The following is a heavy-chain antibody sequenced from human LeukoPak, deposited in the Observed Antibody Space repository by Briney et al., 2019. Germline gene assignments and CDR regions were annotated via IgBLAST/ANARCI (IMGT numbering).Heavy chain of an antibody. D-gene: IGHD6-13*01. J-gene: IGHJ4*02. CDR2: IGSSRGTT. V-gene: IGHV3-23*01. CDR3: AKLLISAGTDY. Sequence: GGSLRLSCAASGFTFSRYGMSWVCQAPGKGLEWVSSIGSSRGTTYYVDSVKGRFTISRDNSKNTLFLQMDSLRAEDTAVYYCAKLLISAGTDYWGQGTLVTVSS. CDR1: GFTFSRYG.